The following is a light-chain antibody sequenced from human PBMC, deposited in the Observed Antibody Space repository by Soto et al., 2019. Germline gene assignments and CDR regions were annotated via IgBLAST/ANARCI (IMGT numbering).Light chain of an antibody. CDR2: DAY. CDR3: QQRGKWPST. Sequence: VLTQSPDTLSLSPGETATLSCRASQSVDRYVAWYQHKLGQAPRLLIYDAYTLATGVGARFTGSGSATDFSLTITSLEPEDFAVYYCQQRGKWPSTFGPGTKLE. V-gene: IGKV3-11*01. CDR1: QSVDRY. J-gene: IGKJ2*02.